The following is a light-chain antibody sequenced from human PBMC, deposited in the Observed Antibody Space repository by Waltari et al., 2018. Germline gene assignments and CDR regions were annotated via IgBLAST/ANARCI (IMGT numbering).Light chain of an antibody. Sequence: EMVLTQSPATLPVSPGERATLSRRASQSVSTNVAWYQQKPGQAPRLLIFGASYRATDVPARFSGSGSGTEFTLTITSLQSEDFVVYYCQQYNNWPQTFGQGTTVEMK. V-gene: IGKV3D-15*01. CDR3: QQYNNWPQT. CDR1: QSVSTN. J-gene: IGKJ1*01. CDR2: GAS.